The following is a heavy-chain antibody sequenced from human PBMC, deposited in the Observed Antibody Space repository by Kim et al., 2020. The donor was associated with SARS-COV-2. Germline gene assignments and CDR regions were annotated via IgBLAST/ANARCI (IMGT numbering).Heavy chain of an antibody. Sequence: GGSLRLSCAASGFTFSDYYMSWIRQAPGKGLEWVSYISSSGSTIYYADSVKGRFTISRDNAKNSLYLQMNSLRAEYTAVYYCARENGDYVYYWFDPWGQGTLVTVSS. V-gene: IGHV3-11*01. CDR2: ISSSGSTI. D-gene: IGHD4-17*01. CDR3: ARENGDYVYYWFDP. J-gene: IGHJ5*02. CDR1: GFTFSDYY.